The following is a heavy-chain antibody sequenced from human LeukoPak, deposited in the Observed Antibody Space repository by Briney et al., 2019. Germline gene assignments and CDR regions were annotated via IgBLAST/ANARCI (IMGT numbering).Heavy chain of an antibody. Sequence: ASVKVSYKASGYTFTSYGISWVRQAPGQGLEWMGWISAYNGNTNYAQKLQGRVTMTTDTSTSTAYMELRSLRSDDTAVYYCARWPTLSSSWRFADYWGQGTLVTVSS. J-gene: IGHJ4*02. V-gene: IGHV1-18*01. CDR2: ISAYNGNT. CDR1: GYTFTSYG. D-gene: IGHD6-13*01. CDR3: ARWPTLSSSWRFADY.